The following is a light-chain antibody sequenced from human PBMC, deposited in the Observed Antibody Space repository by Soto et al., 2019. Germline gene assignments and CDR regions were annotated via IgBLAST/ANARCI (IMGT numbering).Light chain of an antibody. J-gene: IGLJ1*01. V-gene: IGLV2-14*01. CDR2: DVS. CDR1: SSDVGGYNY. Sequence: QSVLTQPASVSGSPGQSITISCTGTSSDVGGYNYVSWYQEHPGKAPKLMIYDVSNRPSGVSNRFSGSKSGNTASLTISGLQAEDEADYYCSSYTSDSTYVXGTGTKLTVL. CDR3: SSYTSDSTYV.